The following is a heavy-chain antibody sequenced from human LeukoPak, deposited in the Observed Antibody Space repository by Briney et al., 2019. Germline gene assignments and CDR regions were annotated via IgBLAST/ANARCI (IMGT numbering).Heavy chain of an antibody. D-gene: IGHD6-19*01. CDR1: GFTFSNYT. J-gene: IGHJ4*02. CDR3: ARDAAVGRYYFDY. V-gene: IGHV3-48*04. CDR2: ISSSSSTI. Sequence: QSGGSLRLSCAASGFTFSNYTMNWVRQAPGKGLEWVSYISSSSSTIYYADSVKGRFTISRANAKNSLYLQMNSLRAEDTAVYYCARDAAVGRYYFDYWGQGTLVTVSS.